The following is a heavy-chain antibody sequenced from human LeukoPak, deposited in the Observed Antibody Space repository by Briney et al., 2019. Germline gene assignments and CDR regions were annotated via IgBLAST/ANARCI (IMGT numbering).Heavy chain of an antibody. CDR2: INPNSGGT. J-gene: IGHJ4*02. CDR1: GYTFTGYY. Sequence: AASVKVSCKASGYTFTGYYMHWVRQAPGQGLEWMGWINPNSGGTNYAQKFQGRVTMTRDTSISTAYMELSRLRSDDTAVYYCARAYDYGDYDYFDYWGQGTLVTVSS. V-gene: IGHV1-2*02. D-gene: IGHD4-17*01. CDR3: ARAYDYGDYDYFDY.